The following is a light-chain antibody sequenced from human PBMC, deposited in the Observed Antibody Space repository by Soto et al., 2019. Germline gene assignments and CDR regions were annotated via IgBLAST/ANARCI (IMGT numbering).Light chain of an antibody. CDR1: QSVSSN. J-gene: IGKJ4*01. CDR3: QQYNNWPLT. V-gene: IGKV3-15*01. CDR2: GAS. Sequence: EIVVTQSPATLSVSPGERATLSCRASQSVSSNFAWYMQKPGQAPRLLIYGASTRATGIPARFSGSGSGTEFTLTISSLQSEDFAVYYCQQYNNWPLTFGGGTKVEI.